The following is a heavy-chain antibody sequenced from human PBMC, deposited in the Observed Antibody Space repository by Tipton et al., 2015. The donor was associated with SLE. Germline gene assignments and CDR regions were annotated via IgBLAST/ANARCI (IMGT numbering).Heavy chain of an antibody. J-gene: IGHJ3*02. CDR1: GFTFSNAW. CDR2: IKSKTDGGTT. CDR3: TTAAAATLFDI. D-gene: IGHD6-13*01. Sequence: SLRLSCAASGFTFSNAWKSWVRQAPGKGLEWVGRIKSKTDGGTTDYAAPVKGRFTISRDDSKNTLYLQMNSPKTEDTAVYYCTTAAAATLFDIWGQGTMVTVSS. V-gene: IGHV3-15*01.